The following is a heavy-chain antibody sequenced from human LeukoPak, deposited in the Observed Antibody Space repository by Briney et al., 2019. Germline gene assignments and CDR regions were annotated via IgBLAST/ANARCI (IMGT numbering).Heavy chain of an antibody. CDR3: AKRSMVRGGLYYYYYMDV. J-gene: IGHJ6*03. D-gene: IGHD3-10*01. Sequence: GGSLRLSCAASGFSFSSYGMHWLRQAPGKGLEWEAFIRNDGSNTYYADSVKGRFTISRDNSKNTLYLQMNSLRAEDTAVYYCAKRSMVRGGLYYYYYMDVWGKGTTVTISS. CDR1: GFSFSSYG. V-gene: IGHV3-30*02. CDR2: IRNDGSNT.